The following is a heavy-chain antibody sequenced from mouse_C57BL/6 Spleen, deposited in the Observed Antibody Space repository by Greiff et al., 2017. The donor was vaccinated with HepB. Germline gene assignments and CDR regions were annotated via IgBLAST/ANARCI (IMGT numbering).Heavy chain of an antibody. CDR2: IWSGGST. Sequence: QVQLKQSGPGLVQPSQSLSITCTVSGFSLTSYGVHWVRQSPGKGLEWLGVIWSGGSTDYNAAFISRLSISKDNSKSQVFFKMNSLQADDTAIYYCARITTVAEGFAYWGQGTLVTVSA. CDR1: GFSLTSYG. J-gene: IGHJ3*01. D-gene: IGHD1-1*01. CDR3: ARITTVAEGFAY. V-gene: IGHV2-2*01.